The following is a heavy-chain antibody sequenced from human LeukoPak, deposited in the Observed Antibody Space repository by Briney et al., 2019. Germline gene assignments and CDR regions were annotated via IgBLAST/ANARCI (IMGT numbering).Heavy chain of an antibody. CDR1: GFSFRSHW. J-gene: IGHJ4*02. CDR2: IKEDGSQK. Sequence: GGSLRLSCAASGFSFRSHWTSWVRQAPGKGLEWVANIKEDGSQKYYVDSVKGRFTISRDNVKNLLYLQMNSLRAEGTAVYYCAREEYQLLVDYWGQGTLVTVSS. D-gene: IGHD2-2*01. V-gene: IGHV3-7*01. CDR3: AREEYQLLVDY.